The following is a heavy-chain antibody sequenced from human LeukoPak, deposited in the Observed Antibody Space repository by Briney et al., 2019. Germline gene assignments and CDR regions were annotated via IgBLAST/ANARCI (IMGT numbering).Heavy chain of an antibody. CDR3: ARVGFDL. CDR2: INHSGIA. Sequence: SETLSGTCAVYVGSFSDYSWSWIRQPPGKGLEWIGEINHSGIANYNPSLKSRVTISVDPSKNQFSLKVTYVTAADTAVYYCARVGFDLWGRGILVTVSS. CDR1: VGSFSDYS. J-gene: IGHJ2*01. V-gene: IGHV4-34*01.